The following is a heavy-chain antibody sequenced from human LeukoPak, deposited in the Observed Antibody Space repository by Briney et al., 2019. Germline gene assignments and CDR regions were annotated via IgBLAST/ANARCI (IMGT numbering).Heavy chain of an antibody. CDR1: GFTFSSYA. J-gene: IGHJ5*02. CDR2: IRYDGTNK. D-gene: IGHD5-18*01. CDR3: AKVETQLSSLNA. Sequence: GGSLRLSCAASGFTFSSYAMSWVRQAPGKGLEWVTFIRYDGTNKYYADSVKGRFTISRDNSKNTVYLQMNSLQTDDTGVYYCAKVETQLSSLNAWGQGTLVTVSS. V-gene: IGHV3-30*02.